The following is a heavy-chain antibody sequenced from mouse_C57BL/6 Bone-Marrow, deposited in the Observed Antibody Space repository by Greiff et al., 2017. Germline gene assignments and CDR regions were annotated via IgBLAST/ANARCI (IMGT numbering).Heavy chain of an antibody. D-gene: IGHD2-1*01. CDR1: GFTFSSYA. J-gene: IGHJ2*01. V-gene: IGHV5-4*01. CDR3: ARDPLYYGNYDY. Sequence: EVQVVESGGGLVKPGGSLKLSCAASGFTFSSYAMSWVRQTPEKRLEWVATISDGGGYTYYPDHVKGRFTISRDNAKNTLYLQMSHLKSEDTAMYYCARDPLYYGNYDYWGQGTTLTVTS. CDR2: ISDGGGYT.